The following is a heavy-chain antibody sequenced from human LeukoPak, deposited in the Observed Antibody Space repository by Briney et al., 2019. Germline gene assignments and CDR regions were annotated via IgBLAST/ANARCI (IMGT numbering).Heavy chain of an antibody. J-gene: IGHJ4*02. D-gene: IGHD5-18*01. CDR3: AKVRGYSYGRFDY. Sequence: GGSLRLSCAASGFTFSSYAMSWVRQAPGKGLEWVSAISGSDGSTYYADSVKGRFTISRDNSKNTLYLQMNSLRAEDTAVYYCAKVRGYSYGRFDYWGQGTLVTVSS. CDR2: ISGSDGST. V-gene: IGHV3-23*01. CDR1: GFTFSSYA.